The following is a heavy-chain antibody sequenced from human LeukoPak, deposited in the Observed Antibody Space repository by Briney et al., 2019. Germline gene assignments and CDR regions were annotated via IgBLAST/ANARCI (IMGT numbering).Heavy chain of an antibody. CDR2: IIPILGIA. J-gene: IGHJ3*02. Sequence: SVKVSCKASGGAFSSYTISWVRQAPGQGLEWMGRIIPILGIANYAQKFQGRVTITADKSTSTAYMELSSLRSGDAAVYCCVLEVREISSLIAPRDIWGQGTMVTVSS. V-gene: IGHV1-69*02. CDR1: GGAFSSYT. CDR3: VLEVREISSLIAPRDI. D-gene: IGHD3-22*01.